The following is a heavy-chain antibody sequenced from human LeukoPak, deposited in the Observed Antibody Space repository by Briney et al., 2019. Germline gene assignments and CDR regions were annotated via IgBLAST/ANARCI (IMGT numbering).Heavy chain of an antibody. Sequence: GGSLRLSCAVSGFTVSSNYISWVRQAPGKGLEWVSVIYSGGSTYYEASVKGRFTISRDNSKNTLYLQMNSLRAEDTAVYYCARWGLFYYFDYWGQGTLVTVSS. CDR1: GFTVSSNY. CDR2: IYSGGST. J-gene: IGHJ4*02. CDR3: ARWGLFYYFDY. V-gene: IGHV3-53*01. D-gene: IGHD3-16*01.